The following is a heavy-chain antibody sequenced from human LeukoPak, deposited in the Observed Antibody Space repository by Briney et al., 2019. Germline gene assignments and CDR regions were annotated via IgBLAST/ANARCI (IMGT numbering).Heavy chain of an antibody. D-gene: IGHD4-17*01. CDR3: ARDKSYGDSEDY. CDR1: GFTFSDFW. V-gene: IGHV3-7*05. CDR2: IDQDGSAN. Sequence: PGGSLRLSCEASGFTFSDFWMTWVRQAPGKGLECVADIDQDGSANYYVDSVKGRFAVSRDNAKNSLYLQMNSLRAEDTAVYYCARDKSYGDSEDYWGQGTLVTVSS. J-gene: IGHJ4*02.